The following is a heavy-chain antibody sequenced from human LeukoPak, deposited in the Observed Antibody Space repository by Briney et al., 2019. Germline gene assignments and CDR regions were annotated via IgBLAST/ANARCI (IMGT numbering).Heavy chain of an antibody. J-gene: IGHJ4*02. CDR1: GYTFTSYG. D-gene: IGHD3-22*01. CDR2: FDPEDGET. V-gene: IGHV1-24*01. Sequence: GASVKVSCKASGYTFTSYGISWVRQAPGQGLGWMGGFDPEDGETIYAQKFQGRVTMTEDTSTDTAYMELSSLRSEDTAVYYCVTFTYDSSGYSFEVADYWGQGTQVTVSS. CDR3: VTFTYDSSGYSFEVADY.